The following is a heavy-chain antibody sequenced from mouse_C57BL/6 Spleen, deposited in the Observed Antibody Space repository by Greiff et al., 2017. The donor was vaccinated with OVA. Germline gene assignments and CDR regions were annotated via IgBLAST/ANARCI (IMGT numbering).Heavy chain of an antibody. Sequence: VQLQQPGAELVQPGASVKLSCKASGYTFTSYWMHWVKQRPGQGLEWIGMIHPNSGSTNYNEKFKSKATLTVDKSSSTAYMQLSSLTSEDSAVYYCARLSNYFAYWGQGTLVTVSA. V-gene: IGHV1-64*01. CDR2: IHPNSGST. J-gene: IGHJ3*01. D-gene: IGHD2-5*01. CDR1: GYTFTSYW. CDR3: ARLSNYFAY.